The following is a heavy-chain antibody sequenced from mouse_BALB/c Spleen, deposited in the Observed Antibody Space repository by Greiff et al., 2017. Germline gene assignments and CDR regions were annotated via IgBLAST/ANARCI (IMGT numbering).Heavy chain of an antibody. CDR1: GFTFSSYG. CDR2: INSNGGST. D-gene: IGHD2-2*01. J-gene: IGHJ1*01. Sequence: EVKLMESGGGLVQPGGSLKLSCAASGFTFSSYGMSWVRQTPDKRLELVATINSNGGSTYYPDSVKGRFTISRDNAKNTLYLQMSSLKSEDTAMYYCAREGVSYWYFDVWGAGTTVTVSS. CDR3: AREGVSYWYFDV. V-gene: IGHV5-6-3*01.